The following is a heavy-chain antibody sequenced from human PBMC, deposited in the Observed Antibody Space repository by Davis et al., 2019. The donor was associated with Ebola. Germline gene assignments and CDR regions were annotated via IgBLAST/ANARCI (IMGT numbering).Heavy chain of an antibody. CDR2: ISGSSNYI. D-gene: IGHD1/OR15-1a*01. J-gene: IGHJ4*02. Sequence: GESLKISCEVAGFSFSTHGMDWVRQAPGKGLEWVSSISGSSNYIWYSDSVKGRFTISRDNARNSLYLQMNSLRAEDTALYYCVKGAGVVTEQYTLEEYYFDSWGQGTLVTVSS. CDR1: GFSFSTHG. V-gene: IGHV3-21*04. CDR3: VKGAGVVTEQYTLEEYYFDS.